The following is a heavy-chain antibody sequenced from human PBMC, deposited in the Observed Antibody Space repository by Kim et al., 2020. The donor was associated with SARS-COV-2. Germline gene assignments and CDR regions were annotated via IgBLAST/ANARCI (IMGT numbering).Heavy chain of an antibody. CDR2: IKAPGDNT. Sequence: GGSLRLSCVASGFTFGTYDMSWVRQAPGKGLKWVSVIKAPGDNTYYAESVRGRFTVSRDSATNTLYLQMNDLRVEDTAVYYCVKGAWLDYWGPGTLATVS. D-gene: IGHD5-12*01. CDR3: VKGAWLDY. V-gene: IGHV3-23*01. CDR1: GFTFGTYD. J-gene: IGHJ4*02.